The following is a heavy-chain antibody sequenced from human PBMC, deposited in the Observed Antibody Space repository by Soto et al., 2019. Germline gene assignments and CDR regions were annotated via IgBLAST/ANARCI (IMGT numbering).Heavy chain of an antibody. Sequence: SETLSLTCAVSGGSISSGGYSWSWIRQPPGKGLEWIGYIYHSGSTYYNPSLKSRVTISADRSKDQFSLKLSSVTAADTAVYYCARGRVNYDILTGYSTYYFDYWGQGTLVTVSS. V-gene: IGHV4-30-2*01. CDR1: GGSISSGGYS. J-gene: IGHJ4*02. CDR3: ARGRVNYDILTGYSTYYFDY. CDR2: IYHSGST. D-gene: IGHD3-9*01.